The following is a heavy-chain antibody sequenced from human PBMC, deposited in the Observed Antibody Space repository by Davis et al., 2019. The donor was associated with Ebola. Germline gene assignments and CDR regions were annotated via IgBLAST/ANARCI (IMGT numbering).Heavy chain of an antibody. D-gene: IGHD3-22*01. Sequence: SETLSLTCAVSGGSISSGTYSWNWIRQPPGKSLEYIGYIYHTGSTYYNPSLTSRVTISVDTSKNQFSLRLTSVTAADTAVYYCARDSVDSSGYYYGYFAHWGQGALVTVSS. CDR1: GGSISSGTYS. V-gene: IGHV4-30-2*01. J-gene: IGHJ4*02. CDR2: IYHTGST. CDR3: ARDSVDSSGYYYGYFAH.